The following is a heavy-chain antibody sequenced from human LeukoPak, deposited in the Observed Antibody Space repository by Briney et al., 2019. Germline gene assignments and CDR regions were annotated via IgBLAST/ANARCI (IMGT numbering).Heavy chain of an antibody. CDR1: GFTFKNYA. CDR3: AKDPTSVGGRHDWLLDS. D-gene: IGHD3-9*01. V-gene: IGHV3-23*01. CDR2: IGFGDDSA. J-gene: IGHJ5*02. Sequence: GGSLRLSCAASGFTFKNYAMSWVRQAPGKGLEWVSTIGFGDDSAYYADSVKGRFTISRDNSKNTLYLQMNYLRAEDTAVYYCAKDPTSVGGRHDWLLDSWGQGTLVTVSS.